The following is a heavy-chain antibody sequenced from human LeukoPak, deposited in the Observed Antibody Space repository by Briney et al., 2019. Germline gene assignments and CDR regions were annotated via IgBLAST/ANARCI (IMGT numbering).Heavy chain of an antibody. Sequence: SETLSLTCTVSGGSISSYYWSWIRQPPGKGLEWIEYIYYGGSTNYNPSLKSRVTISVDTSKNQFSLKLSSVTAADTAVYYCARQVGATNGLYYFDYWGQGTLVTVSS. J-gene: IGHJ4*02. D-gene: IGHD1-26*01. CDR3: ARQVGATNGLYYFDY. CDR2: IYYGGST. CDR1: GGSISSYY. V-gene: IGHV4-59*08.